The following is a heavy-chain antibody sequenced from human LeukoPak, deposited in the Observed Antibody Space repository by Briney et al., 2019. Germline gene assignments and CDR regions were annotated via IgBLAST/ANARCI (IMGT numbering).Heavy chain of an antibody. CDR3: ARGRSRYCSSTSCRRYGMDV. CDR1: GGSISSYY. V-gene: IGHV4-59*12. CDR2: IYYSGST. J-gene: IGHJ6*04. Sequence: SETLSLTCTVSGGSISSYYWSWIRQPPGKGLEWIGYIYYSGSTNYNPSLKSRVTISVDTSKNQFSLNLSSVTAADTAVYYCARGRSRYCSSTSCRRYGMDVWGKGTTVTVSS. D-gene: IGHD2-2*01.